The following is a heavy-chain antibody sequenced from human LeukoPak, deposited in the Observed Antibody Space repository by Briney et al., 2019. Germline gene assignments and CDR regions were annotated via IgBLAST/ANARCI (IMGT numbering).Heavy chain of an antibody. D-gene: IGHD4-11*01. J-gene: IGHJ6*02. V-gene: IGHV7-4-1*02. Sequence: ASVKVSCKASGFTFTNYTLNWVRQAPGQGLEWMGWIDTNTGNPTYAQGFIGRFVFSLDTSVTTAYLQISSLKAEDTAVYYCARLIDYSNYESGYYYGMDVWGQGTTVTVSS. CDR3: ARLIDYSNYESGYYYGMDV. CDR1: GFTFTNYT. CDR2: IDTNTGNP.